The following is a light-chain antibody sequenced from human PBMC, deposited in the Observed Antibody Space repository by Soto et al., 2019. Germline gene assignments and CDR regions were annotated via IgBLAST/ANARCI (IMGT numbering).Light chain of an antibody. J-gene: IGLJ2*01. CDR1: SSNIGNNY. Sequence: QSVLTQPPSVSAAPGQKVTISCSGSSSNIGNNYVSWYQQLPGAAPRLLIYDNSKRPSGIPERFSGSKSGTSATLGITGLQTGDEADYYCGTWDSSLSVVVFGGGTKVTVL. CDR3: GTWDSSLSVVV. CDR2: DNS. V-gene: IGLV1-51*01.